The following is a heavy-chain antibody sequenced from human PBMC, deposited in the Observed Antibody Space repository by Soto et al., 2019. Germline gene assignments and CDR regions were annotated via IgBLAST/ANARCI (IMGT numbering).Heavy chain of an antibody. Sequence: ASVKVSCKASGGTFSSYAISWVRQAPGQGLEWMGGIIPIFGTANYAQKFQGRVTITADESTSTAYMELSSLRSEDTAVHYCARGSSPVYYYYGMDVWGQGTTVTVSS. D-gene: IGHD6-6*01. CDR3: ARGSSPVYYYYGMDV. CDR1: GGTFSSYA. CDR2: IIPIFGTA. J-gene: IGHJ6*02. V-gene: IGHV1-69*13.